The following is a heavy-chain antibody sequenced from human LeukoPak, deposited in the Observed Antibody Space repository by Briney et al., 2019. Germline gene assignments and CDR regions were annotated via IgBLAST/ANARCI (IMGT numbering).Heavy chain of an antibody. CDR2: INPNSGGT. D-gene: IGHD1-7*01. Sequence: ASVKVSCKASGYTFTSYGISWVRQAPGQGLEWMGRINPNSGGTNYAQKFQGRVTMTRDTSISTAYMELSRLRSDDTAVYYCARDQELELLHYWGQGTLVTVSS. CDR3: ARDQELELLHY. CDR1: GYTFTSYG. J-gene: IGHJ4*02. V-gene: IGHV1-2*06.